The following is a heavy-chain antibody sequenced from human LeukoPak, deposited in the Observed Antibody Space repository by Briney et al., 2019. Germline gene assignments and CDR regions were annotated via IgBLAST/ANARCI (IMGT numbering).Heavy chain of an antibody. J-gene: IGHJ4*02. CDR1: GFTFSSYA. CDR2: ISGSGGST. V-gene: IGHV3-23*01. D-gene: IGHD6-13*01. CDR3: AKGCSSWYRCDY. Sequence: GGSLRLSCAVSGFTFSSYAMSWVRQAPGKGLEWVSAISGSGGSTYYADSVKGRFTISRDNSKNTLYLQMNSLRAEDTAVYYCAKGCSSWYRCDYWGQGTLVTVSS.